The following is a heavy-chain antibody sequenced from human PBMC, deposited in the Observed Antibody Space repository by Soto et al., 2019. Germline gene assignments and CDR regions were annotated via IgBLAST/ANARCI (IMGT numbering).Heavy chain of an antibody. Sequence: QVQLVESGGGVVQPGRSLRLSCAASGFTLTKFAMRWVRQTPGEGLDWVAVMSYDGNKKSYGDSVKGRFTISRDNSRNILYLQMNSLRAEDTAMYYCAKAGDSSSFDDWGQGTLVSVSS. V-gene: IGHV3-30*18. CDR1: GFTLTKFA. J-gene: IGHJ4*02. D-gene: IGHD6-6*01. CDR2: MSYDGNKK. CDR3: AKAGDSSSFDD.